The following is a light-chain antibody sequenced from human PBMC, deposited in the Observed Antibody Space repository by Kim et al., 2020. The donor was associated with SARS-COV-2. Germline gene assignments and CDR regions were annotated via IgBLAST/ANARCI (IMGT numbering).Light chain of an antibody. CDR1: RSTIGNNY. CDR2: DNN. CDR3: GTWDSSLSAVV. J-gene: IGLJ2*01. V-gene: IGLV1-51*01. Sequence: QKVTISASGSRSTIGNNYVSWYQQLPGTAPKLIIYDNNKRPSGIPDRFSGSKSGTSATLGITGLQTGEEADYYCGTWDSSLSAVVFGGGTQLTVL.